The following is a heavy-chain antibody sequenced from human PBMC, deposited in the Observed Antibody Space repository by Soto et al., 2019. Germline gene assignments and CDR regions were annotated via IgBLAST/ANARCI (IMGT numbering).Heavy chain of an antibody. CDR1: GGSVNGYY. CDR2: INHTGGT. D-gene: IGHD3-3*01. Sequence: SETLSLTCAVYGGSVNGYYWNWIRRPPGEGLEWIGEINHTGGTHYNPSLKSRVTMSVDTSKNQFSLRLSSVTAADTAIYYCATRITVFGLLIPPFDPWGQGTQVTVSS. CDR3: ATRITVFGLLIPPFDP. V-gene: IGHV4-34*01. J-gene: IGHJ5*02.